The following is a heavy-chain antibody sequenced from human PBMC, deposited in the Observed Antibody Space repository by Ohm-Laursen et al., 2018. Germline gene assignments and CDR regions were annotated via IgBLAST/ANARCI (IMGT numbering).Heavy chain of an antibody. CDR1: GFTFSGSA. CDR2: ISSGGST. CDR3: AKDLLGGVVEVGIPDY. V-gene: IGHV3-23*01. Sequence: GSLRLSCSASGFTFSGSAMSWVRQAPGKGLEWVSTISSGGSTYYAEFVKGRFTISRDNSKNTLYLQMNALRAEDTAVYYCAKDLLGGVVEVGIPDYWGQGTLVTVSS. D-gene: IGHD2-15*01. J-gene: IGHJ4*02.